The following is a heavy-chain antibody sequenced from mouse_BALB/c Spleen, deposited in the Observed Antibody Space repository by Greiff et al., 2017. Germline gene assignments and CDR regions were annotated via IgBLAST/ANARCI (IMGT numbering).Heavy chain of an antibody. J-gene: IGHJ3*01. Sequence: VKLQESGPQLVRPGASVKISCKASGYSFTSYWMHWVKQRPGQGLEWIGMIDPSDSETRLNQKFKDKATLTVDKSSSTAYMQLSSPTSEDSAVYYCARLGGNYIAYWGQGTLVTVSA. CDR2: IDPSDSET. CDR1: GYSFTSYW. V-gene: IGHV1S126*01. D-gene: IGHD2-1*01. CDR3: ARLGGNYIAY.